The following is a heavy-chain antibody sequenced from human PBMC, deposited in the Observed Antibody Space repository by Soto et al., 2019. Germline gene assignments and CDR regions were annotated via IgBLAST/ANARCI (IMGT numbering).Heavy chain of an antibody. J-gene: IGHJ6*02. CDR3: ARDHRGWCSTSCYTDLYYYYGMDV. CDR2: IYYSGST. CDR1: GGSISSGDYY. D-gene: IGHD2-2*02. Sequence: SETLSLTCTVSGGSISSGDYYWSWIRQPPGKGLEWIGYIYYSGSTYYNPSLKSRVTISVDTSKNQFSLKLSSVTAADTAVYYCARDHRGWCSTSCYTDLYYYYGMDVWGQGTTVTVSS. V-gene: IGHV4-30-4*01.